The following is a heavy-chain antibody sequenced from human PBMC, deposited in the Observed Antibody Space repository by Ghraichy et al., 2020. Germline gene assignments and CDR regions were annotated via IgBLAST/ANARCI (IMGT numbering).Heavy chain of an antibody. V-gene: IGHV4-34*01. CDR1: GGSFRGYH. D-gene: IGHD6-19*01. J-gene: IGHJ4*02. CDR3: GRSPQYSSDWYVRY. Sequence: SETLSLTCGVYGGSFRGYHWIWIRQSPGKGLEWIGEINDSGSTNYNPSLKSRATISVDTSKKQFSLKLSSVTAADTAVYYCGRSPQYSSDWYVRYWGQGTLVTVSS. CDR2: INDSGST.